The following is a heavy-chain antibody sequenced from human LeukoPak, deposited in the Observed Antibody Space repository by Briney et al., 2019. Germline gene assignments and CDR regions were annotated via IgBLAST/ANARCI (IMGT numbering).Heavy chain of an antibody. V-gene: IGHV3-43D*03. Sequence: PGGSLRLSCAASGFTFDDYPMHWVRQAPGKGPEGVSLISWDGGSTHYADSVKGQFTISRDNSRNSLYLQMNSLRAEDTAVYYCGRGHWGLDYWGQGALVTVSS. CDR3: GRGHWGLDY. CDR1: GFTFDDYP. D-gene: IGHD7-27*01. CDR2: ISWDGGST. J-gene: IGHJ4*02.